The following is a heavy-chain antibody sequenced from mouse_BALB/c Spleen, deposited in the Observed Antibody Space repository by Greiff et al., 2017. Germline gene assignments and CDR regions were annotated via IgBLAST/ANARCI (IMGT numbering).Heavy chain of an antibody. D-gene: IGHD2-12*01. V-gene: IGHV14-4*02. CDR2: IDPENGDT. CDR1: GFNITDYY. CDR3: NAPSFTTGFAY. Sequence: EVQLQQSGAELVRPGASVKLSCTASGFNITDYYMHWVKQRPEQGLEWIGWIDPENGDTEYAPKFQCKATMTADTSSNTAYLQLSSLTSEDTAVYYCNAPSFTTGFAYWGQGTLVTVSA. J-gene: IGHJ3*01.